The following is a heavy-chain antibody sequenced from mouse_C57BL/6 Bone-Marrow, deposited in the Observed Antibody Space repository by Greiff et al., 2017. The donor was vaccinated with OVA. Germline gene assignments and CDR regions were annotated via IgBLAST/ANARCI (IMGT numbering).Heavy chain of an antibody. D-gene: IGHD1-1*01. CDR2: IHPNSGST. J-gene: IGHJ1*03. V-gene: IGHV1-64*01. CDR3: ASYGSSPYWYFDV. CDR1: GYTFTSYW. Sequence: VQLQQPGAELVKPGASVKLSCKASGYTFTSYWMHWVKQRPGQGLEWIGMIHPNSGSTNYNEKFKSKATLTVDKSSGTAYMQLSSLTSEDSAVYYCASYGSSPYWYFDVWGTGTTVTVSS.